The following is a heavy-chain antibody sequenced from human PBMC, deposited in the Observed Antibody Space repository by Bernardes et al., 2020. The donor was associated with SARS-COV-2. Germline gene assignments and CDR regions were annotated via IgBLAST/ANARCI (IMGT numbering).Heavy chain of an antibody. CDR2: IYYSGST. Sequence: SETLSLTCTVSGGSISSYYWSWIRQPPGKGLEWIGYIYYSGSTNYNPSLKSRVTISVDTSKNQFSLKLSSVTAADTAVYYCARRLRAFCSSTSCYRGYFDYWGQGTLVTVSS. CDR1: GGSISSYY. V-gene: IGHV4-59*01. CDR3: ARRLRAFCSSTSCYRGYFDY. J-gene: IGHJ4*02. D-gene: IGHD2-2*02.